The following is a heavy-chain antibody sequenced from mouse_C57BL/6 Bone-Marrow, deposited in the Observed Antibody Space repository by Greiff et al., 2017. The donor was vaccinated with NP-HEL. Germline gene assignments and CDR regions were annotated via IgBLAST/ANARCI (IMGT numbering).Heavy chain of an antibody. Sequence: QVQLQQPGAELVMPGASVKLSCKASGYTFTSYWMHWVKQRPGQGLEWIGEIDPSDSYTNYNQKFKGKSTLTVDKSSSTAYMQLSSLTSEDSAVYYCARGYYGSSQFFDYWGQGTTLTVSS. D-gene: IGHD1-1*01. CDR2: IDPSDSYT. CDR1: GYTFTSYW. CDR3: ARGYYGSSQFFDY. J-gene: IGHJ2*01. V-gene: IGHV1-69*01.